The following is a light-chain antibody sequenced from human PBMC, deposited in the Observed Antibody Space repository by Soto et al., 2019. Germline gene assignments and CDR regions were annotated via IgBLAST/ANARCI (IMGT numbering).Light chain of an antibody. J-gene: IGLJ2*01. CDR3: QSYDNSLSHVV. Sequence: QSVLTQLPSVSGAPGQRVTIPCTGSSSNIGSFYDVHWYQQLPGTVPKLLIYGDNNRPSGVPDRFSGSKSGTSASLAITGLQPEDEADYYCQSYDNSLSHVVFGGGTKLTVL. CDR2: GDN. V-gene: IGLV1-40*01. CDR1: SSNIGSFYD.